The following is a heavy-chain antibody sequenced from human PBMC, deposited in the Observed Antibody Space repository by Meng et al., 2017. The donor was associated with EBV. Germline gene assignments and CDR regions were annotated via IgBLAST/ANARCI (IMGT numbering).Heavy chain of an antibody. Sequence: QVQLVLSGAEVKKHGASVMVACKASGYTFTNYDIDWVRQATGQGLEWMGWMNPNNGNTGYAQKFQGRVTMTRNPSINTAYMELTSLTSDDTAVYYCARGETVAGTWWFDPWGQGPLVTVAS. CDR2: MNPNNGNT. CDR1: GYTFTNYD. D-gene: IGHD6-19*01. J-gene: IGHJ5*02. CDR3: ARGETVAGTWWFDP. V-gene: IGHV1-8*01.